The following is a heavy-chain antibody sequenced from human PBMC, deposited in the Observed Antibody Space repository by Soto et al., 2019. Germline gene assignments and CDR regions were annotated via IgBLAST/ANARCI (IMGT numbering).Heavy chain of an antibody. CDR2: IWYDGSNK. J-gene: IGHJ4*02. CDR1: GFTFSSYG. Sequence: QVQLVESGGGVVQPGRSLRLSCAASGFTFSSYGMHWVRQAPGKGLEWVAVIWYDGSNKYYADSVKGRFTISRDNSKNTLYLQMNSLRAEDTAVYYCARDGGLRYVDWLLSIWGQGTLVTVSS. CDR3: ARDGGLRYVDWLLSI. D-gene: IGHD3-9*01. V-gene: IGHV3-33*01.